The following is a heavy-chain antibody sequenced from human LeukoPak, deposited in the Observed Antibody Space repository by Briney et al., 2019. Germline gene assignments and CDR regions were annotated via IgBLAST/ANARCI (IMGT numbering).Heavy chain of an antibody. D-gene: IGHD4-17*01. Sequence: PGGSLRLSCAASGFTVITNYMSCVRQAPGKGLEWVSVIYSGGDTYYADSVKGRFTISRDNSKNTLSLQMNSLRAEDTALYYCTYGGNFDYWGQGTLVTVSS. CDR2: IYSGGDT. CDR1: GFTVITNY. J-gene: IGHJ4*02. CDR3: TYGGNFDY. V-gene: IGHV3-66*01.